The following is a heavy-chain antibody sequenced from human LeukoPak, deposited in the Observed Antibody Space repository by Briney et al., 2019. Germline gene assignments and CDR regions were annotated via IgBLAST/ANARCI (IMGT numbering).Heavy chain of an antibody. CDR2: ISYDGSKK. J-gene: IGHJ3*02. CDR1: GFTFSSN. CDR3: AKEYDRVHDAFDI. D-gene: IGHD3-9*01. V-gene: IGHV3-30*18. Sequence: PGRSLRLSCVVSGFTFSSNHWVRQAPGKGLEWVAVISYDGSKKYYADSVKGSFTISRDSSKNTLSLQMNSLRAEDTAVYYCAKEYDRVHDAFDIWGQGTMVTVSS.